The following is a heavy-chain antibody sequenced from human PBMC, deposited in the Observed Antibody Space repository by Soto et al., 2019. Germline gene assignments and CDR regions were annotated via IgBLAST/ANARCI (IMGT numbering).Heavy chain of an antibody. V-gene: IGHV4-34*01. D-gene: IGHD2-15*01. J-gene: IGHJ4*02. CDR1: GGSFSGYY. CDR2: INHSGST. Sequence: PSETLSLTCAVYGGSFSGYYWSWIRQPPGKGLEWIGEINHSGSTNYNPSLKSRVTISVDTSKNQFSLKLSSVTAADTAVYYCARTRRGPRPFSYFDYWGQGTLVTVSS. CDR3: ARTRRGPRPFSYFDY.